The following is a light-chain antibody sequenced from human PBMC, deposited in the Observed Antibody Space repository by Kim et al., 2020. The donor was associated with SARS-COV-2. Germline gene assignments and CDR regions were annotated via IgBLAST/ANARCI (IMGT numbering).Light chain of an antibody. V-gene: IGLV3-1*01. CDR3: QAWDSSTAV. J-gene: IGLJ2*01. Sequence: SYELTQPPSVSVYTGQTASITCSGDKLGDKYACWYQQKPGQSPVLVIYLDSKRPSGIPERFSGSNSGNTATLTISGTQAMDEADYYCQAWDSSTAVFGGGTQLTVL. CDR2: LDS. CDR1: KLGDKY.